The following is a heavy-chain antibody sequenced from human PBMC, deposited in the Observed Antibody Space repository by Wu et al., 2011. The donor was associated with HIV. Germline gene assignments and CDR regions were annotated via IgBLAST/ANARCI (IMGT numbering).Heavy chain of an antibody. Sequence: QVQLVQSGAEVKKPGSSVKVSCKASGGSFSSYVISWVRQAPGQGLEWMGGITPMFDTAKYSQNFQGRVTISTDSATTTAYMELRSLKSDDTAVYYCARTYNSGDGTAFDPWGQGTLVTVSS. D-gene: IGHD6-19*01. CDR2: ITPMFDTA. CDR1: GGSFSSYV. J-gene: IGHJ5*02. CDR3: ARTYNSGDGTAFDP. V-gene: IGHV1-69*05.